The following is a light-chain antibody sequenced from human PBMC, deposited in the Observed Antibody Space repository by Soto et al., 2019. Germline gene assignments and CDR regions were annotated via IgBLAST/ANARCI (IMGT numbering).Light chain of an antibody. CDR2: TNN. CDR1: SSNIGTKT. J-gene: IGLJ3*02. CDR3: AAWDDSLKGWV. Sequence: QSVLTQPPSASGTPGQRVTISCSGSSSNIGTKTVTWYQQLPGTAPKLIIYTNNQRPSGVPDRFSGSKSGTSASLAISGLQSDDEADYYCAAWDDSLKGWVFGGGTKVTVL. V-gene: IGLV1-44*01.